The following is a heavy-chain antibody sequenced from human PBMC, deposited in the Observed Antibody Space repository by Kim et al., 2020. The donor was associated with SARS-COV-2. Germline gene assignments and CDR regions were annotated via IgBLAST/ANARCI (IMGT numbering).Heavy chain of an antibody. D-gene: IGHD1-1*01. J-gene: IGHJ4*02. V-gene: IGHV1-3*01. Sequence: QKSQGRVTITRDTSASTAYMELSSLRSEDTAVYYCARDGTTRSGGYYFDYWGQGALVTVSS. CDR3: ARDGTTRSGGYYFDY.